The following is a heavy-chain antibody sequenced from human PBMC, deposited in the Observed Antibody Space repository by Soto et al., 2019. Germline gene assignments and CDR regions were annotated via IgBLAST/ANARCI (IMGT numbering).Heavy chain of an antibody. D-gene: IGHD4-4*01. J-gene: IGHJ4*02. CDR3: ARDRDSSYFPPPYYFDS. CDR1: DFTFRSYT. CDR2: ISYDGGKT. V-gene: IGHV3-30*04. Sequence: VQPVESGGGVVQPGTSLRLSCAASDFTFRSYTMHWARQAPGKGLEWVATISYDGGKTYYADSVRGRFTISRDNSQSTLFLQMDNLRPEDTAVYFCARDRDSSYFPPPYYFDSWGQGTLVTVSS.